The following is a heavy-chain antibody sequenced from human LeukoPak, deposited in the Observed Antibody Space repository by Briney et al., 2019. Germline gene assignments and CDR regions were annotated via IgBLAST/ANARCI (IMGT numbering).Heavy chain of an antibody. D-gene: IGHD3-10*01. CDR2: IKQDGSEK. CDR1: GFIFSSYW. V-gene: IGHV3-7*01. J-gene: IGHJ6*02. CDR3: ARYRGYYYGSGSYSLYYYYYYGMDV. Sequence: GGSLRLSCAASGFIFSSYWMSWVRQAPGKGLEWVANIKQDGSEKYYVDSVKGRFTISRDNAKNSLYLQMNSLRAEDAAVYYCARYRGYYYGSGSYSLYYYYYYGMDVWGQGTTVTVSS.